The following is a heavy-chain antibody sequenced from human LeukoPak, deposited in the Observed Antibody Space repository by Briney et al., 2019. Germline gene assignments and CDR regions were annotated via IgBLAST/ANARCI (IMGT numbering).Heavy chain of an antibody. CDR1: GGSISSGGYY. V-gene: IGHV4-31*03. CDR3: ASVKVVVAATRLVWFDP. J-gene: IGHJ5*02. Sequence: SQTLSLTCTVSGGSISSGGYYWSWIRQHPGKGLEWIGYIYYSGSTYYNPSLKSRVTISVDTSKNQFSLKLSSVTAADTAVYYCASVKVVVAATRLVWFDPWGQGTLVTVSS. CDR2: IYYSGST. D-gene: IGHD2-15*01.